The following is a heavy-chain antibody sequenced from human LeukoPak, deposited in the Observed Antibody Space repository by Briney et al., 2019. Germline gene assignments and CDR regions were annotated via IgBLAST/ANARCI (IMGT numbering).Heavy chain of an antibody. CDR2: IYYTGNT. V-gene: IGHV4-59*08. Sequence: SETLSLTRTLSGGSISGFFWSWIRQPPGEGLGRSGYIYYTGNTNYNPALKSRVRISVDTSKNQFYLKLSSVTAADTAVYYCARHQFTALAVWGQGTLVTVSS. J-gene: IGHJ4*02. CDR3: ARHQFTALAV. CDR1: GGSISGFF.